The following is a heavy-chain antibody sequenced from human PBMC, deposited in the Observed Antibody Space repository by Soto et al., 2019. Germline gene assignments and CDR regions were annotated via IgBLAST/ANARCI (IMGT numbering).Heavy chain of an antibody. J-gene: IGHJ6*02. CDR2: IDPSGGST. V-gene: IGHV1-46*01. D-gene: IGHD2-15*01. Sequence: GXAVKVSCKASGYTFTSYYMHWVRQAPGQGLEWMGIIDPSGGSTSYAQKFQGRVTMTRDTSTSTVYMELSGLRSEDTAVYYCERAHAATFGEMDVWGQGTTVTVSS. CDR3: ERAHAATFGEMDV. CDR1: GYTFTSYY.